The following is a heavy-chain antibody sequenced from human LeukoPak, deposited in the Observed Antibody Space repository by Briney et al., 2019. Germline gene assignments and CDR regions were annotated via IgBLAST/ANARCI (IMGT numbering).Heavy chain of an antibody. CDR3: ARGTNCSGGSCYNDAFDI. J-gene: IGHJ3*02. D-gene: IGHD2-15*01. CDR1: GFTFSDHY. Sequence: GGSLRLSCAASGFTFSDHYMDWVRQAPGKGLEWVGRTRNKANSYTSEYAASVKGRFIISRDDSKNSLYLQMNSLKTEDTAVYYCARGTNCSGGSCYNDAFDIWGQGTMVTVSS. CDR2: TRNKANSYTS. V-gene: IGHV3-72*01.